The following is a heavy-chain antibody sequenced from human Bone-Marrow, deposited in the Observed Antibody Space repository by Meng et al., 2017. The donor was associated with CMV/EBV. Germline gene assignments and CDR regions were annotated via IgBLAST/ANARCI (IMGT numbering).Heavy chain of an antibody. CDR2: ISSSSSYI. D-gene: IGHD3-16*01. V-gene: IGHV3-21*01. J-gene: IGHJ1*01. CDR3: ARDRSGGGYGEYFQH. CDR1: GFSFSSYD. Sequence: GESLKISCVASGFSFSSYDMNWVRQAPGKGLEWVSSISSSSSYIYYADSVKGRFTISRDNAKNSLYLQMNSLRAEDTAVYYCARDRSGGGYGEYFQHWGQGTLVTVSS.